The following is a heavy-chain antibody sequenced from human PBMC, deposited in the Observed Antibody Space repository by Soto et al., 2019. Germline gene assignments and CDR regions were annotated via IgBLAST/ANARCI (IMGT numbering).Heavy chain of an antibody. CDR2: IYYSGST. J-gene: IGHJ3*02. Sequence: QLQLQESGPGLVKPSETLSLTCTVSGGSISSSSYYWGWIRQPPGKGLEWIGSIYYSGSTYYNPSLKSRVTISVDTSKNQFSLKLSSVTAADTAVYYCARHGAYGSGTWGAFDIWGQGTMFTVSS. D-gene: IGHD3-10*01. CDR1: GGSISSSSYY. CDR3: ARHGAYGSGTWGAFDI. V-gene: IGHV4-39*01.